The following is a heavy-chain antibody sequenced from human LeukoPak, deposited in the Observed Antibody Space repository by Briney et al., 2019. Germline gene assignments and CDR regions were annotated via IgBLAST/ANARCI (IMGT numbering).Heavy chain of an antibody. CDR3: ARDLQYYYDSSGSFDY. Sequence: PGGSLRLSCAASGFTFSSYGMSWVRQAPGKGLEWVSAISGSGGSTYYADSVKGRFTISRDNAKNSLYLQMNSLRAEDTAVYYCARDLQYYYDSSGSFDYWGQGTLVTVSS. D-gene: IGHD3-22*01. CDR2: ISGSGGST. J-gene: IGHJ4*02. V-gene: IGHV3-23*01. CDR1: GFTFSSYG.